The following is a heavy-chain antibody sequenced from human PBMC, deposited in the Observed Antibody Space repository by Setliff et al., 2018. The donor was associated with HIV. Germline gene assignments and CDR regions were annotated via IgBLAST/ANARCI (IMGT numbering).Heavy chain of an antibody. J-gene: IGHJ4*02. Sequence: PGGSLRLSCAASGFTVSNNYMSWVRQAPGKGLEWVSVIYSGGSTYYADSVKGRFTISRDNSKNTLNLQMNSLRAEDTAVYYCASGYSSSSPRRDYWGQGTLVTVSS. V-gene: IGHV3-53*01. CDR1: GFTVSNNY. D-gene: IGHD6-6*01. CDR3: ASGYSSSSPRRDY. CDR2: IYSGGST.